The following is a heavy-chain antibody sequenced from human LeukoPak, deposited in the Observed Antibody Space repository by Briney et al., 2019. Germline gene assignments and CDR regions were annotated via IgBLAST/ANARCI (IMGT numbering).Heavy chain of an antibody. D-gene: IGHD3-22*01. V-gene: IGHV4-59*08. J-gene: IGHJ4*02. CDR2: IYYSGST. CDR1: GGSISGYY. CDR3: ARHYYDRSGYYPNDN. Sequence: SETLSLTCTVSGGSISGYYWSWFRQPPGKGLEWIGYIYYSGSTNYNPSLKSRVTISVDTSKNQFSLKLSSVTAADTAVYYCARHYYDRSGYYPNDNWAQGTLVTVSS.